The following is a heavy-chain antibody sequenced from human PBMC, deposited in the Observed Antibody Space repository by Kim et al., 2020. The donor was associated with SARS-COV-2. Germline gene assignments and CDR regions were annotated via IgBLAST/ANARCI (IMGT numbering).Heavy chain of an antibody. V-gene: IGHV1-18*01. CDR2: ISAYNGNT. D-gene: IGHD3-16*02. Sequence: ASVKVSCKASGYTFTSYGISWVRQAPGQGLEWMGWISAYNGNTNYAQKLQGRVTMTTDTSTSTAYMELRSLRSDDTAVYYCARRNYMIMFGGVIAKGWFDPWGQGTLVTVSS. J-gene: IGHJ5*02. CDR3: ARRNYMIMFGGVIAKGWFDP. CDR1: GYTFTSYG.